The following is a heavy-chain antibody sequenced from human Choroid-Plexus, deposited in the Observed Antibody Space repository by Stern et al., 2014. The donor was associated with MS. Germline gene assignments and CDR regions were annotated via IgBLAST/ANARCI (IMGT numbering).Heavy chain of an antibody. CDR2: VSYDGSNK. J-gene: IGHJ5*02. CDR1: GFTFGSCA. Sequence: QVQLVQSGGGVVQPGGPLRLSCVASGFTFGSCAMHWVRQAPGKGLEWVAGVSYDGSNKNYADSVKRRFTISRDNSQNTSYMQMSSLRPEDTAVYYCAKDRQYLTYFFDHWGQGSLVTVSS. CDR3: AKDRQYLTYFFDH. D-gene: IGHD2/OR15-2a*01. V-gene: IGHV3-30*18.